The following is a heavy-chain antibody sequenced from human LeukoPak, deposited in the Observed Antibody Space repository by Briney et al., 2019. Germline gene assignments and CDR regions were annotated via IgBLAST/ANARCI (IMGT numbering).Heavy chain of an antibody. Sequence: GGSLRLSCAASGFPFSDYYMRWIRPAPGQGLEWVSCISSSGSTIYDADSVKGRFTISRDNAKNSLYLQMNSLRAEDTAVYYCASSVWNDGPWYFDYWGQGTLVTVSS. V-gene: IGHV3-11*04. D-gene: IGHD1-1*01. J-gene: IGHJ4*02. CDR2: ISSSGSTI. CDR3: ASSVWNDGPWYFDY. CDR1: GFPFSDYY.